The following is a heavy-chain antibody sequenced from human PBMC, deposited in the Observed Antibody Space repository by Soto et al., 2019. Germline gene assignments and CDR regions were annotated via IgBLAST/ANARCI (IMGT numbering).Heavy chain of an antibody. J-gene: IGHJ4*02. CDR1: GGSISSGDYY. CDR3: DRGEGMADFDY. V-gene: IGHV4-30-4*01. D-gene: IGHD1-20*01. CDR2: IYYSGST. Sequence: SETLSLTCTVSGGSISSGDYYWSWIRQPPGKGLEWIGYIYYSGSTYYNPSLKSRVTISVDTSKNQFSLKLSSVTAADTAVYYCDRGEGMADFDYWGQGTLVTVSS.